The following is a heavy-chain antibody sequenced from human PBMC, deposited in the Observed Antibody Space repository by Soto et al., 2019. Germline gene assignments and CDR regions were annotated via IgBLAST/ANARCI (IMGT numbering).Heavy chain of an antibody. CDR3: ARGRVEDSSGWATYFDY. V-gene: IGHV3-64*01. CDR2: INTNGVNT. J-gene: IGHJ4*02. Sequence: EVQLVESGGGLVQPGGSLRLSCAASGFTFSGYSMFWVRQAPGKGLEYVSAINTNGVNTFYAKSVKGRFTISRDNSKNKMYLHKGSLRAEDMAVYYCARGRVEDSSGWATYFDYWGQGTLVTVSS. CDR1: GFTFSGYS. D-gene: IGHD6-19*01.